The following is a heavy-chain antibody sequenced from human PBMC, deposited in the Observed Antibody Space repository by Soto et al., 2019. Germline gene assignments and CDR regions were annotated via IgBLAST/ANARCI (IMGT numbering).Heavy chain of an antibody. D-gene: IGHD6-13*01. CDR1: W. CDR3: ARQKTGYSSIDD. J-gene: IGHJ4*02. CDR2: VYHSGNT. Sequence: WWRWVRQPPGKGLEWIGEVYHSGNTNYNPSLKSRVTISVDTSKNQFSLKLNSVTAADAAVYYCARQKTGYSSIDDWGQGTLVTVSS. V-gene: IGHV4-4*02.